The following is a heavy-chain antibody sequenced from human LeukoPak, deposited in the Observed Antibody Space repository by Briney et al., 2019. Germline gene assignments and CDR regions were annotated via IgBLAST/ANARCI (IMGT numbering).Heavy chain of an antibody. Sequence: ASVRVSCKASGYTFTSYGISWVRQAPGQGLEWMGWISVYNGNTNYAQKLQGRVTMTTDTSSSTAYMELRSLRSDDTAVYYCARDRGSGWADHDAFDICGQGTMVTVSS. V-gene: IGHV1-18*01. CDR2: ISVYNGNT. CDR1: GYTFTSYG. D-gene: IGHD6-19*01. J-gene: IGHJ3*02. CDR3: ARDRGSGWADHDAFDI.